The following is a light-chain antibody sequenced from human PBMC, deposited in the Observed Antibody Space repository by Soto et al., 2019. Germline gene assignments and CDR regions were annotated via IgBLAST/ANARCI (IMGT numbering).Light chain of an antibody. V-gene: IGLV2-14*03. Sequence: QSALTQPASVSGSPGQSITISCTGTSSDVGAYNYVSWYQQHPGKAPKLLIYDVSNRPSGVSNRFSGSKSGNTASLTISGLQAEDEADYYCSSYTSSILFGGGTKLTVL. J-gene: IGLJ2*01. CDR2: DVS. CDR1: SSDVGAYNY. CDR3: SSYTSSIL.